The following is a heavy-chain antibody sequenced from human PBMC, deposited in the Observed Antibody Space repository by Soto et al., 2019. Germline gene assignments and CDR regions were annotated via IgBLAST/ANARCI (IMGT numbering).Heavy chain of an antibody. D-gene: IGHD6-13*01. CDR1: GYTFTSYG. V-gene: IGHV1-18*01. CDR2: INTYDGHT. Sequence: QVQLVQSGAEVKKPGASVKVSCKASGYTFTSYGINWVRQAPGQGLEWLGWINTYDGHTNHAQKFQGRVTMTTDTSTSTAYMELRSLSSDDTAVDYCAASQQFDYWGQGTLVTVSS. CDR3: AASQQFDY. J-gene: IGHJ4*02.